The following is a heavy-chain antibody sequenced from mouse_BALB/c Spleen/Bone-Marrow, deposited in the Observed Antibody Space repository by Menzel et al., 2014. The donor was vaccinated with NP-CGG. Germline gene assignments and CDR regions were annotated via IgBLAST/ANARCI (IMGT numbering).Heavy chain of an antibody. CDR1: GFNIKDTY. Sequence: EVKLQESGAELVKPGASVKLSCTASGFNIKDTYMHWVKQRPEQGLEWIGRIDPANGNTKYDPKFQGKATITADTSSNTAYLQLSSLTSKDTAVYYCARWLLNYYAMDYWGQGTSVTVSS. CDR2: IDPANGNT. CDR3: ARWLLNYYAMDY. D-gene: IGHD2-3*01. J-gene: IGHJ4*01. V-gene: IGHV14-3*02.